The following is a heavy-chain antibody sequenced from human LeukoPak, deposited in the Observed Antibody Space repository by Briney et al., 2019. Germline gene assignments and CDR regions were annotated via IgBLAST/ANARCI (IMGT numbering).Heavy chain of an antibody. CDR2: ISGSGGST. CDR1: GFTFSSYA. D-gene: IGHD3-9*01. Sequence: GGSLRLSCAASGFTFSSYAMSWVRQAPGKGLEWVSAISGSGGSTYYADSVKGRFTISRDNSKNTLYLQMNSLRAEDTAVYYCAKENKLRYFDWLPYYYYGMDVWGQGTTVTVSS. V-gene: IGHV3-23*01. J-gene: IGHJ6*02. CDR3: AKENKLRYFDWLPYYYYGMDV.